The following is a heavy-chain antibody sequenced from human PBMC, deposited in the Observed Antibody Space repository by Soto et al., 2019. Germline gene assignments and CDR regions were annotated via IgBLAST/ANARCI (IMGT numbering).Heavy chain of an antibody. CDR3: AREEASGHFQH. CDR2: IGTAGDT. V-gene: IGHV3-13*01. CDR1: GFTFSIYD. Sequence: GGSLRLSCAASGFTFSIYDMHWVRQATGKGLEWVSAIGTAGDTYYPGSVKGRFTISRENAKNSLYLQMNSLRAGDTAVYYCAREEASGHFQHWGQGTLVTVSS. J-gene: IGHJ1*01. D-gene: IGHD5-12*01.